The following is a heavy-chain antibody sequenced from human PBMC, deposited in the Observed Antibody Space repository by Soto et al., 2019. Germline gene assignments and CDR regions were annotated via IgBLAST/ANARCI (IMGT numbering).Heavy chain of an antibody. J-gene: IGHJ4*02. D-gene: IGHD2-15*01. Sequence: SETLSLTCAVYGGSFSGYYWSWIRQPPGKGLEWIGEINHSGSTNYNPSLKSRVTISVDTSKNQFSLKLSSVTAADTAVYYCARGLEVVAATPFFDYWGQGTLVTVSS. CDR2: INHSGST. CDR1: GGSFSGYY. V-gene: IGHV4-34*01. CDR3: ARGLEVVAATPFFDY.